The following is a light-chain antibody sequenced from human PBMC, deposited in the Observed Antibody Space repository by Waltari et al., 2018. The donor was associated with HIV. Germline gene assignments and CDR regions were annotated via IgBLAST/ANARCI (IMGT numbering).Light chain of an antibody. CDR3: SSYTSSSTRV. J-gene: IGLJ3*02. CDR2: EVS. V-gene: IGLV2-14*01. Sequence: QSALTQPASVSGSPGQSITISCIGTSSDVGGYNYVSWYQQHPGKAPKLMIYEVSNRPSGVSNRFSGSKSGNTASLTISGLQAEDEADYYCSSYTSSSTRVFGGGTNLTVL. CDR1: SSDVGGYNY.